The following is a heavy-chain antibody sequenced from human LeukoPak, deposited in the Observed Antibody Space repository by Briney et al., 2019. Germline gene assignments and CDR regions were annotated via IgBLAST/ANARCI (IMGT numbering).Heavy chain of an antibody. CDR3: ARPPDYGGTLYHFGY. CDR1: GFIFSNHA. CDR2: ISYDGSEK. J-gene: IGHJ4*02. D-gene: IGHD4-23*01. V-gene: IGHV3-30-3*01. Sequence: GGSLRLSCAASGFIFSNHAIHWVRQAPGKGLEWVAVISYDGSEKSYGDSVKGRFTISRDNSKNTLYLQMNCLRPEDTAVYYCARPPDYGGTLYHFGYRGQGALVNGAS.